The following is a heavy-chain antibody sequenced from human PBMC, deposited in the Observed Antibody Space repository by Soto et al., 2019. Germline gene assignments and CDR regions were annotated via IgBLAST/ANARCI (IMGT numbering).Heavy chain of an antibody. CDR1: GYSISSGYY. J-gene: IGHJ5*02. D-gene: IGHD2-2*01. CDR3: ARDDCSSTSCYGIAAAGTSNWFDP. CDR2: IYHSGST. Sequence: SETLSLTCAVSGYSISSGYYLGWIRQPPWKGLEWIGSIYHSGSTYYNPSLKSRVTISVDTSKNQFSLKLSSVTAADTAVYYCARDDCSSTSCYGIAAAGTSNWFDPWGQGTLVTVSS. V-gene: IGHV4-38-2*02.